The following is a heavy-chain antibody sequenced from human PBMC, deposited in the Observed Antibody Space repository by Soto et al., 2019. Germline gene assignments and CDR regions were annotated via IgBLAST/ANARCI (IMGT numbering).Heavy chain of an antibody. CDR1: GYTFTRYI. J-gene: IGHJ5*02. V-gene: IGHV1-18*04. D-gene: IGHD6-19*01. CDR3: ARGDSTGSPTGWFDP. CDR2: ISNYNGDT. Sequence: QVQLVQSGAEVKKPGASVQVSCKASGYTFTRYIINWVRQAPGQGLEWVGWISNYNGDTKYAQKFQGRVTLTTDTSTTTTYMDLSSLTSDDTAVYFCARGDSTGSPTGWFDPWGQGTLVTVSS.